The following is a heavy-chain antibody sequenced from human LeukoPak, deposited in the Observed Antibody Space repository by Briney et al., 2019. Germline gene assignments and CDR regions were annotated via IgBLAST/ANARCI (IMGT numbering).Heavy chain of an antibody. CDR1: GGSISSGDYY. D-gene: IGHD3-10*01. Sequence: SQTLSLTCTVSGGSISSGDYYWSWIRQPPGKGLEWIGYIYYSGSTYYNPSLKSRVTISVDTSKSQFSLKLSSVTAADTAVYYCARTQGTFPDAFDIWGQGTMVTVSS. V-gene: IGHV4-30-4*01. CDR2: IYYSGST. J-gene: IGHJ3*02. CDR3: ARTQGTFPDAFDI.